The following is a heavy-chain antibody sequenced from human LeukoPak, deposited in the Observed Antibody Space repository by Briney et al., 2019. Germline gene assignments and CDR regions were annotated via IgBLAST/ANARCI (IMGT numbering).Heavy chain of an antibody. V-gene: IGHV1-69*06. Sequence: ASVKVFCKASGGTFSSYAISWVRQAPGQGLEWMGGIIPIFGTANYAQKFQGRVTITADKSTSTAYMELSSLRSEDTAVYYCAGGYCSSTSCYPWGQGTLVTVSS. CDR1: GGTFSSYA. J-gene: IGHJ5*02. D-gene: IGHD2-2*01. CDR2: IIPIFGTA. CDR3: AGGYCSSTSCYP.